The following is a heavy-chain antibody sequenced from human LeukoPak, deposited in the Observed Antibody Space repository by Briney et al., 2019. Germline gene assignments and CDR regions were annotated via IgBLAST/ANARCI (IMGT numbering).Heavy chain of an antibody. CDR1: GYTFTSYG. CDR2: IGAYNGNT. V-gene: IGHV1-18*01. Sequence: ASVKVSCKASGYTFTSYGISWVRQAPGQGLEWMGWIGAYNGNTNYAQKLRGRVTMTTDTSTSTAYMELRSLRSDDTAVYYCASGITGLYGMDVWGQGTTVTVSS. J-gene: IGHJ6*02. CDR3: ASGITGLYGMDV. D-gene: IGHD1-20*01.